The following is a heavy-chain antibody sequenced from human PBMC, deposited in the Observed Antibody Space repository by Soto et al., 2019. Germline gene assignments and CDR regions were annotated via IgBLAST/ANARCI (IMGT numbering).Heavy chain of an antibody. Sequence: ASLKVSGKVSGYTRTELSMHWVRQAPGKGLEWMGGFDPEDGETIYAQKFQGRVTMTEDTSTDTAYMELSSLRSEDTAVYYCATDEIGAAAGYYYYYGMDVWGQGTTVTVSS. J-gene: IGHJ6*02. CDR1: GYTRTELS. V-gene: IGHV1-24*01. D-gene: IGHD6-13*01. CDR3: ATDEIGAAAGYYYYYGMDV. CDR2: FDPEDGET.